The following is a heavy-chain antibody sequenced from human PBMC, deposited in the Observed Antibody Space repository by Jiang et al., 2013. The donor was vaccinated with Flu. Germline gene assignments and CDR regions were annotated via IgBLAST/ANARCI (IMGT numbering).Heavy chain of an antibody. CDR1: GYTFTSYY. CDR3: AREVPGGYSSIEVRSWGFDP. J-gene: IGHJ5*02. D-gene: IGHD5-18*01. CDR2: INPSGGST. Sequence: SGAEVKKPGASVKVSCKASGYTFTSYYMHWVRQAPGQGLEWMGIINPSGGSTSYAQKFQGRVTMTRDTSTSTVYMELSSLRSKDTAVYYCAREVPGGYSSIEVRSWGFDPWGQGTLVTVSS. V-gene: IGHV1-46*01.